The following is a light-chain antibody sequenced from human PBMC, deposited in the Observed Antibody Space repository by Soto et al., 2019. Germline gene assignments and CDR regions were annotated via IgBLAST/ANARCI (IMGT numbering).Light chain of an antibody. CDR3: QHYNSYSEA. V-gene: IGKV1-5*01. CDR2: DAS. Sequence: DIQITQSPSTLSASVGDRVTITCRASQSISSWLAWYQQKPGKAPKLLIFDASSLESGVPSRFSGSGSGTEFTLTISSLQPDDFATYYCQHYNSYSEAFGQGTTVDIK. J-gene: IGKJ1*01. CDR1: QSISSW.